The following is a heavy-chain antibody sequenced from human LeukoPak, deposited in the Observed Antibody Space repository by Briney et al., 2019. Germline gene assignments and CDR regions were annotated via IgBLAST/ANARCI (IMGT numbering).Heavy chain of an antibody. CDR3: GRAGSLLAQVDY. J-gene: IGHJ4*02. V-gene: IGHV3-30-3*01. D-gene: IGHD3-10*01. CDR2: ISPDGSNK. CDR1: GFSFSSYA. Sequence: EGSLRLSCAASGFSFSSYAMYWVRQPPGKGLEWVALISPDGSNKYYGDSVKGRFTISRDNSMNTIYLQMNSLRAEDTAVYYCGRAGSLLAQVDYWGQGTLVTVSS.